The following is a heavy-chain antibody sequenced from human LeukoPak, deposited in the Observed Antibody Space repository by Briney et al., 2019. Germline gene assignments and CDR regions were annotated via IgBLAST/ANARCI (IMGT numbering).Heavy chain of an antibody. D-gene: IGHD3-10*01. V-gene: IGHV3-23*01. CDR3: AKNYGSGSYYLDY. J-gene: IGHJ4*02. CDR2: ISGSRGST. Sequence: PGGSLRLSCAASGFTFSSHAMSWVRQAPGKGLEWVSTISGSRGSTYYADSVKGRFSISRDNSKNTLYLQMNSLRAEDTAVYYCAKNYGSGSYYLDYWGQGTLVTVSS. CDR1: GFTFSSHA.